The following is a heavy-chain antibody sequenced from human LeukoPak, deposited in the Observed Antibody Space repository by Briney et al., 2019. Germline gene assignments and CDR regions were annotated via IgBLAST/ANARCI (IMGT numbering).Heavy chain of an antibody. CDR3: ARGWEGGYNFRILDY. CDR2: IYYSGST. V-gene: IGHV4-39*07. Sequence: PSETLSLTCTVSGDSISSSSYYWGWIRQPPGKGLEWIGSIYYSGSTYYNPSLKSRVTISVDTSKNQFSLKLSSVTAADTAVYYCARGWEGGYNFRILDYWGQGTLVTVSS. D-gene: IGHD5-24*01. J-gene: IGHJ4*02. CDR1: GDSISSSSYY.